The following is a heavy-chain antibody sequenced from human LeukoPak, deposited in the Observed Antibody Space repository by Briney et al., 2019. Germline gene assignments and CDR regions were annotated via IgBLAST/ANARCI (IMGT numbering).Heavy chain of an antibody. CDR3: AKATYYYDSSNIQH. V-gene: IGHV3-30*18. CDR2: ISYDGSNK. CDR1: GFTFSSYG. J-gene: IGHJ1*01. Sequence: PGRSLRLSCAASGFTFSSYGMHWVRQAPGKGXXXXXVISYDGSNKYYADSVKGRFTISRDNSKNTLYLQMNSLRAEDTAVYYCAKATYYYDSSNIQHWGQGTLVTVSS. D-gene: IGHD3-22*01.